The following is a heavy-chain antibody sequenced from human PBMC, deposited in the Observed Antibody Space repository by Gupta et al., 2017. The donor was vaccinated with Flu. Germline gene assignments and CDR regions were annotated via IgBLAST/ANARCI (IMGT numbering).Heavy chain of an antibody. V-gene: IGHV4-59*01. CDR1: VGSISSYY. D-gene: IGHD6-13*01. CDR2: IYYSGST. Sequence: GPGLVKPSETLSLTCTVPVGSISSYYWSWIRQPPGKGLEWIGYIYYSGSTNYNPSLKSRVTISVDTSQNQFSLKLSSVTAADTAVYYCARGVAAAGIFRPWGQGTLVTVSS. CDR3: ARGVAAAGIFRP. J-gene: IGHJ5*02.